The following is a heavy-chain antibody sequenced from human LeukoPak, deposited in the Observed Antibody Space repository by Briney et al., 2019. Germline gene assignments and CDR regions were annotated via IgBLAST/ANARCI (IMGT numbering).Heavy chain of an antibody. V-gene: IGHV3-21*01. CDR1: GFAFSSYS. CDR3: ASFDSSGWHYCDY. D-gene: IGHD6-19*01. CDR2: ISSRSGYI. Sequence: GGSLRLSCAASGFAFSSYSVSWVRQAPGKGLEWVSSISSRSGYIYYGDSVKGRFTISRDNAKNSLYLQMNTLRAEDTAVYYCASFDSSGWHYCDYWGQGTLVTVSA. J-gene: IGHJ4*02.